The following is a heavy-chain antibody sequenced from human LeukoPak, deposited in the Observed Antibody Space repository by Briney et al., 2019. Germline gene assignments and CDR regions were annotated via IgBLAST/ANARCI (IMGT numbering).Heavy chain of an antibody. D-gene: IGHD6-19*01. V-gene: IGHV4-59*01. J-gene: IGHJ3*02. Sequence: SETLSLTCTVSGGSISSYYWSWIRQPPGKGLEWIGYVNYSGSTNYNPSLKSRVTISVDTSKNQFSLKLSSVTAADTAVYYCARVTAGLKEGGAFDIWGQGTMVTVSS. CDR3: ARVTAGLKEGGAFDI. CDR1: GGSISSYY. CDR2: VNYSGST.